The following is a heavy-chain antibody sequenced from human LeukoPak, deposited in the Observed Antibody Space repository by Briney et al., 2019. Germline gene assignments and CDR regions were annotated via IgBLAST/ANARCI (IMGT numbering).Heavy chain of an antibody. J-gene: IGHJ4*02. D-gene: IGHD2-15*01. Sequence: GGSLRLSCAASGFTFSDYAMSWVRQAPGKGLEWVSGISGSGGSTYYTDSVKGRFTISRDNSKNTVYLQMNGLRVEDTAVYYCAKCNGGTCYSAGDYWGQGTLVTVSS. CDR1: GFTFSDYA. CDR3: AKCNGGTCYSAGDY. V-gene: IGHV3-23*01. CDR2: ISGSGGST.